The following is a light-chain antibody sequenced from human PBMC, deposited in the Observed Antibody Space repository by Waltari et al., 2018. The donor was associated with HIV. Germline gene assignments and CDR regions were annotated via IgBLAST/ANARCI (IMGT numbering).Light chain of an antibody. Sequence: EIVLTQSPATLSFSPGDRATLSCRASQSVGSYLACYQQKPGQTPRLLIYDASNRATGIPARFSGSGSGTDFTLTISSLEPEDFPIYYGQQCSNWPPYAFGQGTKLEI. V-gene: IGKV3-11*01. CDR2: DAS. CDR3: QQCSNWPPYA. J-gene: IGKJ2*01. CDR1: QSVGSY.